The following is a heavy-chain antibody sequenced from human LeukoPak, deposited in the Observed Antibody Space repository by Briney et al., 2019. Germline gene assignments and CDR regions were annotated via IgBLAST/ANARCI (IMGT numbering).Heavy chain of an antibody. J-gene: IGHJ6*02. CDR3: ARAGGDYGMDV. V-gene: IGHV4-59*01. CDR1: GGSISSYY. Sequence: PSETLSLTCTVSGGSISSYYWSWIRQPPGKGLEWIGYIYYSGSTNYNPSLKSRVTISVDTSKNQFSLKLSSVTAADTAVYYCARAGGDYGMDVWGQGTTVTVSS. CDR2: IYYSGST. D-gene: IGHD3-16*01.